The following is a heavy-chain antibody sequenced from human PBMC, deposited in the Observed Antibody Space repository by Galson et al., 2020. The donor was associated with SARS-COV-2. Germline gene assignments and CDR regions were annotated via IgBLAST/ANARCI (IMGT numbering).Heavy chain of an antibody. J-gene: IGHJ3*02. Sequence: SGPTLVKPTQTLTLTCTFSGLSLTTSDMGVGWIRQPPGKALEWLGLIYWDDDTRYSPSLRNRPTITKDTSKNQVVLTMPDMDSMNTGTYYCARVTVGARGGDAVDIWGQGTMVTVSS. V-gene: IGHV2-5*02. CDR2: IYWDDDT. CDR3: ARVTVGARGGDAVDI. CDR1: GLSLTTSDMG. D-gene: IGHD1-26*01.